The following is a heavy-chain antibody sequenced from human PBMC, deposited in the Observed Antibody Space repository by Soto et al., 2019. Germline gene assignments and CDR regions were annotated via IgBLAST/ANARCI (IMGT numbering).Heavy chain of an antibody. CDR2: ISYDGSNK. CDR3: ARDPYSSGWYAYYYGMDV. V-gene: IGHV3-30-3*01. D-gene: IGHD6-19*01. J-gene: IGHJ6*02. Sequence: QVQLVESGGGVVQPGRSLRLSCAASGFTFSSYAMHWVRQAPGKGLEWVAVISYDGSNKYYADSVKGRFTISRDNSKNSMYLRMSSLRDYDMAVYYCARDPYSSGWYAYYYGMDVWGQGTTVTVSS. CDR1: GFTFSSYA.